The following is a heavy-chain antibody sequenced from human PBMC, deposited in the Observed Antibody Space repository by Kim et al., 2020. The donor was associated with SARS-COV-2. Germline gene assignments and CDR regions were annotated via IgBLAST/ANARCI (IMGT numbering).Heavy chain of an antibody. V-gene: IGHV3-11*05. CDR2: ISSSSSYT. J-gene: IGHJ5*02. CDR1: GFTFSDYY. Sequence: GGSLRLSCAASGFTFSDYYMSWIRQAPGKGLEWVSYISSSSSYTNYADSVKGRFTISRDNAKNSLYLQMNSLRAEDTAVYYCARDLGAYYGSGSIPNWFDPWGRGRLATGSS. CDR3: ARDLGAYYGSGSIPNWFDP. D-gene: IGHD3-10*01.